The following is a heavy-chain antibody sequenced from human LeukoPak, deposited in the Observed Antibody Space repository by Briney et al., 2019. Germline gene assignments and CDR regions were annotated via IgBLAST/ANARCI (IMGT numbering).Heavy chain of an antibody. CDR2: ISGSGGST. CDR3: AKDLRGYDQPSDY. J-gene: IGHJ4*02. V-gene: IGHV3-23*01. CDR1: GFTFNNYA. D-gene: IGHD5-12*01. Sequence: GGSLRLSCAASGFTFNNYAMNWVRQAPGKGLEWVSGISGSGGSTDYADSVKGRFTISRDNSKNTLYLQMNSLRAEDAAVYYCAKDLRGYDQPSDYWGQGTLVTVSS.